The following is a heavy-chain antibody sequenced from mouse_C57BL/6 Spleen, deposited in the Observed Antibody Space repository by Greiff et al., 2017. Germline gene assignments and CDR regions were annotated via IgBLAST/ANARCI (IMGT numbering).Heavy chain of an antibody. J-gene: IGHJ4*01. Sequence: EVMLVESGGGLVKPGGSLKLSCAASGFTFSDYGMHWVRQAPEKGLEWVAYISSVSSTIYYADTVKGRFTISRDNAKNTLFLQMTSLRSEDTAMYYCARYYSNPSYAMDYWGQGTSVTVSS. D-gene: IGHD2-5*01. CDR3: ARYYSNPSYAMDY. V-gene: IGHV5-17*01. CDR2: ISSVSSTI. CDR1: GFTFSDYG.